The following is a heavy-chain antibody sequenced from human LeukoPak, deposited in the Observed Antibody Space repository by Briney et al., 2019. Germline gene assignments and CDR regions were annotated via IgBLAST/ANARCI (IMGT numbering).Heavy chain of an antibody. J-gene: IGHJ4*02. Sequence: PSETLSLTCTVSGGSISSYYWSWIRQPPGKGLEWIGYIYYSGNTNYNPSLKRRVTISVDTSKNHFSLKLSSVTAADTAIYYCARHRYSTDFFDYWGQGTLVTVSS. V-gene: IGHV4-59*01. CDR3: ARHRYSTDFFDY. CDR2: IYYSGNT. D-gene: IGHD1-26*01. CDR1: GGSISSYY.